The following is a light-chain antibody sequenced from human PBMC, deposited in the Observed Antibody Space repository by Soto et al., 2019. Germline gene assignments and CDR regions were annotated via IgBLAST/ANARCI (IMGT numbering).Light chain of an antibody. J-gene: IGKJ4*01. V-gene: IGKV1-5*01. CDR3: QQYNSPLT. CDR1: QSISSW. CDR2: DAS. Sequence: DIQMTQSPSTLSASVGDRVTITYRASQSISSWLAWYQQRPGKAPKLLIYDASSLESGVPSRFSGSGSGTEFTLTISGLQPDDFATYYCQQYNSPLTFGGGTKVDIK.